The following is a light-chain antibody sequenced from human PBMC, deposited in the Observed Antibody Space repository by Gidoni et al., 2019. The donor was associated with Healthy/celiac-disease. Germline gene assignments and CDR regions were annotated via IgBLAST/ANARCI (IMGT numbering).Light chain of an antibody. J-gene: IGKJ5*01. CDR3: QQYDNLPSIT. CDR2: DAS. CDR1: QDISNY. V-gene: IGKV1-33*01. Sequence: DIQMTQSPSSLSASVGDRVTITCQASQDISNYLNWYQQKPGKAPKLLIYDASNLETEVPSRFSGSGSGTDFTFTISSLQPEDIATYYCQQYDNLPSITFGQXTRLEIK.